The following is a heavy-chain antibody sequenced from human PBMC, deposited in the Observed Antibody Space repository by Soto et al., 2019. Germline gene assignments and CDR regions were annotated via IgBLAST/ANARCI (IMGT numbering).Heavy chain of an antibody. J-gene: IGHJ4*02. CDR2: ISYDGSNK. Sequence: PGGSLRLSWAASGFSFSSYGMHWLRQAAGKGLEWVAVISYDGSNKYYADSVRGRFTISRDNSKNTLYLQMNSLRPEDTAVFYCAKERMEQYQLLPFFDYWGKGTLVTVSS. CDR3: AKERMEQYQLLPFFDY. D-gene: IGHD2-2*01. V-gene: IGHV3-30*18. CDR1: GFSFSSYG.